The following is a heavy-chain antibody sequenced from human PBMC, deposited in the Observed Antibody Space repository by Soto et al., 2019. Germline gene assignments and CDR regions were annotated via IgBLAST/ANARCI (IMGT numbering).Heavy chain of an antibody. CDR3: ARESRLNGDYLSWFDP. V-gene: IGHV3-33*01. CDR2: IWYDGSNK. CDR1: GFTFSSYG. J-gene: IGHJ5*02. Sequence: QVQLVESGGGVVQPGRSLRLSCAASGFTFSSYGMHWVRQAPGKGLEWVAVIWYDGSNKYYADSVKGRFTISRDNSKNKLYLQMNSQSAGAKAVDLCARESRLNGDYLSWFDPWGQGTLVTVSS. D-gene: IGHD4-17*01.